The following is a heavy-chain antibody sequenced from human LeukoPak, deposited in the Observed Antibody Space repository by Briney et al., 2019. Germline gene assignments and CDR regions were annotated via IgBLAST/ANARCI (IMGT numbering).Heavy chain of an antibody. D-gene: IGHD6-19*01. CDR3: ARGGDPLFEWLVRPNNWSDP. V-gene: IGHV1-2*02. J-gene: IGHJ5*02. Sequence: ASVTVSCKASGYTFTGYYMHWVRQAPGQGREGMGWVNPNSGGRNYAQKFVGRVTMTKDSSISTAYMQLSRLRSDEPAVYHCARGGDPLFEWLVRPNNWSDPWGQGTLVTVSS. CDR2: VNPNSGGR. CDR1: GYTFTGYY.